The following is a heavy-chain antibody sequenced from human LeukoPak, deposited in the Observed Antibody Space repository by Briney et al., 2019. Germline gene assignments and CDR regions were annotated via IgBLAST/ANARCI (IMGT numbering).Heavy chain of an antibody. J-gene: IGHJ4*02. CDR2: IKQDGSVK. Sequence: GGSLRLSCAASGFTFSSHSMNWVRQAPGKGLEWVTNIKQDGSVKYYVDSVKGRFTISRDNAKNSLYLQMNSLRAEDTAVYYCARQRLGELYWGQGTLVTVSS. D-gene: IGHD3-16*01. CDR3: ARQRLGELY. V-gene: IGHV3-7*01. CDR1: GFTFSSHS.